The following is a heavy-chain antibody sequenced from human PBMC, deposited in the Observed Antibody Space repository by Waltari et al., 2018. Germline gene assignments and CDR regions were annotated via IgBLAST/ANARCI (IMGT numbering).Heavy chain of an antibody. V-gene: IGHV1-69*13. J-gene: IGHJ4*02. CDR1: GYTFTDYY. D-gene: IGHD3-10*01. Sequence: VQLVQSGAEVKKPGATVKISCKVSGYTFTDYYMHWVQQAPGKGLEWMGRIIPIFGTANYAQKFQGRVTITADKSTSTAYMELSSLRSEDTAVYYCARDPFAPFYWGQGTLVTVSS. CDR2: IIPIFGTA. CDR3: ARDPFAPFY.